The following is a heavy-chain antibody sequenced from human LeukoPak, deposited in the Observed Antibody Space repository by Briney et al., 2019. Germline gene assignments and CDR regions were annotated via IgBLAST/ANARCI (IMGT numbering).Heavy chain of an antibody. CDR2: IYHSGST. J-gene: IGHJ4*02. CDR1: GYSISSGYY. Sequence: PSETLSLTCTVSGYSISSGYYWGWIRQPPGQGLEWIGSIYHSGSTYYNPSLKSRVTISVDTSKNQFSLKLSSVTAADTAVYYCAREIGRGSYADYWGQGTLVTVSS. V-gene: IGHV4-38-2*02. CDR3: AREIGRGSYADY. D-gene: IGHD1-26*01.